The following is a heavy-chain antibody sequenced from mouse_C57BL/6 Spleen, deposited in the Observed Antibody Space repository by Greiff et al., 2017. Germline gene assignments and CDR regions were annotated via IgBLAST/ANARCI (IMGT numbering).Heavy chain of an antibody. CDR1: GYTFTSYW. D-gene: IGHD1-1*01. CDR2: IDPSDSDT. J-gene: IGHJ3*01. CDR3: ARENRRGSNGWFAY. Sequence: QVQLQQPGAELVRPGSSVKLSCKASGYTFTSYWMHWVKQRPIQGLEWIGNIDPSDSDTHYNQKFKDKATLTVDKSSSTAYMQLSSLTSEDSAVYYCARENRRGSNGWFAYWGQGTLVTVSA. V-gene: IGHV1-52*01.